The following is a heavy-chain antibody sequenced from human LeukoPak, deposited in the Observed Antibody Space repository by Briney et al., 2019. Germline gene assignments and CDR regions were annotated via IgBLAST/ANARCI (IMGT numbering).Heavy chain of an antibody. CDR3: ARGPVGTYGSGSYYNWFDP. CDR2: INHSRST. CDR1: GGSFSGYY. D-gene: IGHD3-10*01. Sequence: SETLSLTCAVYGGSFSGYYWSWIRQPPGKGLEWIGEINHSRSTNYNPSLKSRVTISVDTSKNQFSLKLSSVTAADTAVYYCARGPVGTYGSGSYYNWFDPWGQGTLVTVSS. V-gene: IGHV4-34*01. J-gene: IGHJ5*02.